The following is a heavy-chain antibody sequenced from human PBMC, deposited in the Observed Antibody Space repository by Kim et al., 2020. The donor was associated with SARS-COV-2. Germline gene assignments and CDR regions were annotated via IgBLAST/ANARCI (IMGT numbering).Heavy chain of an antibody. CDR1: GFTFSDYY. Sequence: GGSLRLSCAASGFTFSDYYMAWIRQAPGKGLEWVSYISDSTTYTDFADSVKGRFSISRDNAKNSLSLQMNSLRAEDTAVYYCAKYASQWVVPPYYLDFWGPGTLVTVSS. J-gene: IGHJ4*02. CDR2: ISDSTTYT. V-gene: IGHV3-11*03. D-gene: IGHD6-19*01. CDR3: AKYASQWVVPPYYLDF.